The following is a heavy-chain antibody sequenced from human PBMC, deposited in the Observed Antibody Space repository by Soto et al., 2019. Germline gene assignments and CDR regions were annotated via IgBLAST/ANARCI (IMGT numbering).Heavy chain of an antibody. CDR3: AINYYDSSGYYGIGAFDI. V-gene: IGHV3-30-3*01. J-gene: IGHJ3*02. D-gene: IGHD3-22*01. CDR1: GFTFSSYA. CDR2: ISYDGSNK. Sequence: GGSLRLSCAASGFTFSSYAMHWVRQAPGKGLEWVAVISYDGSNKYYADSVKGRFTISRDNSKNTLYLQMNSLRAEDTAVYYCAINYYDSSGYYGIGAFDIWGQGTMVTVSS.